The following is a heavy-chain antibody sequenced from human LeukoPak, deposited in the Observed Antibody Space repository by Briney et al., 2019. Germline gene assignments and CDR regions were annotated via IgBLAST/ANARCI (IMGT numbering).Heavy chain of an antibody. CDR3: APILTGYYSPFDY. Sequence: GGSLRLSCAASGFTFSSYAMSWVRQAPGKGLEWVSSISANSDTTYYADSVKGRFTLSRDNSKNTLFLQMNSLRAEDTAVYYCAPILTGYYSPFDYWGQGTLVTVSS. D-gene: IGHD3-9*01. CDR1: GFTFSSYA. CDR2: ISANSDTT. J-gene: IGHJ4*02. V-gene: IGHV3-23*01.